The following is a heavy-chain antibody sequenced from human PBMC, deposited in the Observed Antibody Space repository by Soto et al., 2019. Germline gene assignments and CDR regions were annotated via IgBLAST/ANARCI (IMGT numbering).Heavy chain of an antibody. CDR1: GFTFSSYA. Sequence: GGSLRLSCAASGFTFSSYAMHWVRQAPGKGLEWVAVISYDGSNKYYADSVKGRFTISRDNSKNTLYLQMNSLRAEDTAVYYCARAIGGGWRDYYYYGMDGWGQGTTVTVSS. J-gene: IGHJ6*02. V-gene: IGHV3-30-3*01. CDR3: ARAIGGGWRDYYYYGMDG. D-gene: IGHD6-19*01. CDR2: ISYDGSNK.